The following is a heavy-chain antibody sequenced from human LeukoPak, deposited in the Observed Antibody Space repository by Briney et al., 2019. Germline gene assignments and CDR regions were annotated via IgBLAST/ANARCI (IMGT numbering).Heavy chain of an antibody. J-gene: IGHJ4*02. V-gene: IGHV1-18*01. D-gene: IGHD1-1*01. CDR2: TSAYNDKT. CDR3: ARGTYFDY. CDR1: GYTFTTYG. Sequence: ASVKVSCKASGYTFTTYGISWVRQAPGQGLECMGWTSAYNDKTKYAQKLEGRVTMTTDTSTITAYMEMRSLRTDDTAVYYCARGTYFDYWGQGTLVTVSS.